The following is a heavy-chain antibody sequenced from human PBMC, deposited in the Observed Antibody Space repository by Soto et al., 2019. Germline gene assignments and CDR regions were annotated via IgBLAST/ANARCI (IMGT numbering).Heavy chain of an antibody. J-gene: IGHJ5*02. CDR2: ISGRGDRT. CDR3: ARGPYSDAAEWFDP. CDR1: GFTFSSYA. D-gene: IGHD6-13*01. V-gene: IGHV3-23*01. Sequence: GGSLILSCAASGFTFSSYAMAWVRQAPGKGLEWVSSISGRGDRTYYADSVKGRFTISRDNSKNTLSLQMNRLRAEDTALYYCARGPYSDAAEWFDPWGQGTLVTVSS.